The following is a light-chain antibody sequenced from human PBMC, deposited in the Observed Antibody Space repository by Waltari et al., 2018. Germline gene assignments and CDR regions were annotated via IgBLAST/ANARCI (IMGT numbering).Light chain of an antibody. CDR3: QQRKFWPPII. V-gene: IGKV3-11*01. Sequence: EVVLTQSPATLSLSPGERATLSCRASQSVSNYLAWYQQKPGQAPRLLIYDASNRATGIPARFSGSGSGTDFTLTISSLEPEDFAVYYCQQRKFWPPIIIGQGTRLESK. CDR2: DAS. J-gene: IGKJ5*01. CDR1: QSVSNY.